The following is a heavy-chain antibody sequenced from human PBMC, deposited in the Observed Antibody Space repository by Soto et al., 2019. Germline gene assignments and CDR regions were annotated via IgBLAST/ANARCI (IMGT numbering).Heavy chain of an antibody. CDR1: GGTFSDYD. Sequence: SETLSLPCAVYGGTFSDYDWTWIRQPPGKGLEWIGEINHSGSTNYNPSLKSRVTISVDTSKNQFSLKLSSVTAADTAVYYCARVNYDSSGYYFTWGQGTLVTVSS. CDR3: ARVNYDSSGYYFT. V-gene: IGHV4-34*01. D-gene: IGHD3-22*01. CDR2: INHSGST. J-gene: IGHJ5*02.